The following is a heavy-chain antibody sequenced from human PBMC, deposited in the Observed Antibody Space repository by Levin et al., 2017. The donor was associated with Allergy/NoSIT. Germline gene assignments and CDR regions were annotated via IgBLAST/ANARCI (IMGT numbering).Heavy chain of an antibody. CDR2: IYISGST. D-gene: IGHD4-17*01. Sequence: SETLSLTCTVSGGSISSYYWSWIRQPAGKGLEWIGRIYISGSTNYNPSLKSRVTMSVDTPKNQFSLKLTAVTAAATAVYYCARVYGDYVLGFDYFDYWGQGTLVTVSS. V-gene: IGHV4-4*07. CDR3: ARVYGDYVLGFDYFDY. CDR1: GGSISSYY. J-gene: IGHJ4*02.